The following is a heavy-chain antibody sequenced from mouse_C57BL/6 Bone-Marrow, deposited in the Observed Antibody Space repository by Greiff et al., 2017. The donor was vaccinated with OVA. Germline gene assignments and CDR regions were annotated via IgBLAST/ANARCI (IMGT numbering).Heavy chain of an antibody. CDR3: SQRGATVVAPYYAMAY. J-gene: IGHJ4*01. CDR2: IDPETGGT. Sequence: VQLQQSGAELVRPGASVTLSCKASGYTFTDYEMHWVKQTPVHGLEWIGAIDPETGGTAYNQKFKGKAILTADKSSSTAYMELRSLTSEDSAVYYCSQRGATVVAPYYAMAYWGQGTSVTVSS. V-gene: IGHV1-15*01. CDR1: GYTFTDYE. D-gene: IGHD1-1*01.